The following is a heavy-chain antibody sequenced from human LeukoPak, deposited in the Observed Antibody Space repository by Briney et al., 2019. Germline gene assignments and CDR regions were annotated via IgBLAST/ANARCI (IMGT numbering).Heavy chain of an antibody. D-gene: IGHD5-24*01. CDR3: ARDGDDIYYYYYYMDV. CDR1: GFTFSSYE. V-gene: IGHV3-7*01. Sequence: GGSLRLSCAASGFTFSSYEMNWVRQAPGKGLEWVANIKQDGSEKHYVDSVKDRFTISRDNAKNSLYLQMNSLRVEDTAVYYCARDGDDIYYYYYYMDVWGKGTTVTISS. CDR2: IKQDGSEK. J-gene: IGHJ6*03.